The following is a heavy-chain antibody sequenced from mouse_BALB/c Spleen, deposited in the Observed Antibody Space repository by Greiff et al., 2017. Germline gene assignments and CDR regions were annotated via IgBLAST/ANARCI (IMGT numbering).Heavy chain of an antibody. Sequence: EVKLVESGGGLVKPGGSLKLSCAASGFTFSDYYMYWVRQTPEKRLEWVATISDGGSYTYYPDSVKGRFTISRDNAKNNLYLQMSSLKSEDTAMYYCARDGGYPWFAYWGQGTLVTVSA. V-gene: IGHV5-4*02. CDR3: ARDGGYPWFAY. D-gene: IGHD2-2*01. J-gene: IGHJ3*01. CDR1: GFTFSDYY. CDR2: ISDGGSYT.